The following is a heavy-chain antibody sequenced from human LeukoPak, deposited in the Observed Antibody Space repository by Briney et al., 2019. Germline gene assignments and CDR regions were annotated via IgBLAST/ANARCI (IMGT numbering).Heavy chain of an antibody. V-gene: IGHV3-49*04. CDR3: TRGEAAVDFDY. Sequence: GGSLRLSCTASGFTFGDYAMSWVRQAPGKGLEWVGFIRSKAYGGTTEYAASVKGRFTISRDDSKSIAYLRMNSLKTEDTAVYYCTRGEAAVDFDYWGQGTLVTVSS. D-gene: IGHD6-13*01. CDR2: IRSKAYGGTT. CDR1: GFTFGDYA. J-gene: IGHJ4*02.